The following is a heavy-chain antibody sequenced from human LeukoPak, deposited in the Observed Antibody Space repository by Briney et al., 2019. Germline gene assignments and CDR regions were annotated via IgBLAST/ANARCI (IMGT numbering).Heavy chain of an antibody. J-gene: IGHJ3*02. CDR2: IGGSGGRT. V-gene: IGHV3-23*01. Sequence: GGSLRLSCAASGFSFSNYWMHWVRQAPGKGLKWVSGIGGSGGRTYYADSVKGRFTISRDNSKNTIYLQMNSLRVEDTAIYYCAKDYLGSSNAFNIWGQGTMVTVSP. CDR3: AKDYLGSSNAFNI. D-gene: IGHD6-13*01. CDR1: GFSFSNYW.